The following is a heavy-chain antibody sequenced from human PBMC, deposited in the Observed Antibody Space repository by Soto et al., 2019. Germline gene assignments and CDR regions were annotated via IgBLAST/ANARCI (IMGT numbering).Heavy chain of an antibody. V-gene: IGHV3-74*01. CDR2: INSDGSST. J-gene: IGHJ4*02. CDR1: GFTFSSYW. CDR3: ARSLRSCSGGSCYLGIDY. Sequence: GGSLRLSCAASGFTFSSYWMHWVRQAPGKGLVWVSRINSDGSSTSYADSVKGRFTISRDNAKNTLYLQMNSLRAEDTAVYYCARSLRSCSGGSCYLGIDYWGQGTLVTVSS. D-gene: IGHD2-15*01.